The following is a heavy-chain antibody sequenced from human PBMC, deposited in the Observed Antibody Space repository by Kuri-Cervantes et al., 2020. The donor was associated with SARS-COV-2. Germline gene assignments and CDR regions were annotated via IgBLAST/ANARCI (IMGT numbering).Heavy chain of an antibody. CDR1: GGSISGYY. CDR2: IYYSGST. V-gene: IGHV4-59*12. Sequence: ESLKISCTVSGGSISGYYWSWIRQPPGKGLEWIGYIYYSGSTNYNPSLKSRVTISVDTSKNQFSLKLSSVTAADTAVYYCARGAEGSPFDYWGQGTLVTVSS. D-gene: IGHD6-13*01. CDR3: ARGAEGSPFDY. J-gene: IGHJ4*02.